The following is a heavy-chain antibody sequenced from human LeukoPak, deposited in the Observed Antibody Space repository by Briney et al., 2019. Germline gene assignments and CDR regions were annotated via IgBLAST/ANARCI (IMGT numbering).Heavy chain of an antibody. CDR1: GFTFSSYA. V-gene: IGHV3-23*01. J-gene: IGHJ4*02. Sequence: GGSLRLSCAASGFTFSSYAMSWVRQAPGKGLEWVSGISGSGGSTYYADSVKGRFPISRDNSKNTLYRQMNSLRAEATAVYYCAKESVAEAVFDYWGQGTLVTVSS. D-gene: IGHD6-13*01. CDR3: AKESVAEAVFDY. CDR2: ISGSGGST.